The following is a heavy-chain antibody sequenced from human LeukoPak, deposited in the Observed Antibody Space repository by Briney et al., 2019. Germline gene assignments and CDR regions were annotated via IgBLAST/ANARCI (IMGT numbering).Heavy chain of an antibody. Sequence: GESLKISCQGSGYSFSSYWIAWVRQMPGKGLEWMGIIYPGDSDTRYSPSFQGQVTISTDKSISTAYLQWSSLKASDTAMYYCARRGRNYNNTNWFDPWGQGTLVTVSS. CDR3: ARRGRNYNNTNWFDP. D-gene: IGHD3-10*01. CDR2: IYPGDSDT. V-gene: IGHV5-51*01. CDR1: GYSFSSYW. J-gene: IGHJ5*02.